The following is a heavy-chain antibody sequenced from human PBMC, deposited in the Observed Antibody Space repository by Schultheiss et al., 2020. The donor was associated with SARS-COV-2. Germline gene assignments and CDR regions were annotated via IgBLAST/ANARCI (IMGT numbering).Heavy chain of an antibody. CDR1: GFTFSSYS. CDR3: ARVWLGAIDY. D-gene: IGHD3-3*01. CDR2: IRQDGGEK. J-gene: IGHJ4*02. Sequence: GGSLRLSCAASGFTFSSYSMNWVRQAPGKGLEWVANIRQDGGEKYYVDSVRGRFIISRDNAKNTLYLQMNSLRAEDTAVYYCARVWLGAIDYWGQGTLVTVSS. V-gene: IGHV3-7*01.